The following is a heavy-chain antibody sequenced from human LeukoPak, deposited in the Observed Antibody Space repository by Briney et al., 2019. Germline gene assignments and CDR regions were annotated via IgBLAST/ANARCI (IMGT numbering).Heavy chain of an antibody. V-gene: IGHV3-23*01. J-gene: IGHJ2*01. Sequence: GGSLRLSCAASGFTFRNFGMTWVRQVPGKGLEWVSAISDSGSTTHYADSVRGRFTISRDNPKSTLYLQMGSLRAVDTAIYYCAKDPSTFLTTGWYFDLWGRGTLVTVSS. CDR2: ISDSGSTT. D-gene: IGHD4-17*01. CDR3: AKDPSTFLTTGWYFDL. CDR1: GFTFRNFG.